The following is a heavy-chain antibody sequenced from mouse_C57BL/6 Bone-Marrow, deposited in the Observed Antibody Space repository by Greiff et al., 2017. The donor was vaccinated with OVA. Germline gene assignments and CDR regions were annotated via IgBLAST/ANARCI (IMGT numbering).Heavy chain of an antibody. CDR2: SRNKANDYTT. Sequence: EVQGVESGGGLVQSGRSLRLSCATSGFTFSDFYMEWVRQAPGKGLEWIAASRNKANDYTTEYSASVKGRFIVSRDTSQSILYLQMNALRAEDTAIYYCARDDYDEDYAMDYWGQGTSVTVSS. D-gene: IGHD2-4*01. CDR3: ARDDYDEDYAMDY. J-gene: IGHJ4*01. CDR1: GFTFSDFY. V-gene: IGHV7-1*01.